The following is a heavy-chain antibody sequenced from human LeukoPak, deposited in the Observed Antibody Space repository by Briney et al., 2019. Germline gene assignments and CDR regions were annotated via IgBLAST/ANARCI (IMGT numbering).Heavy chain of an antibody. V-gene: IGHV3-11*01. CDR2: ISTSGTTI. CDR3: ARVVADSSGWETLDY. CDR1: GFTFSDYY. Sequence: GGSLRLSCAASGFTFSDYYMSWIRQAPGKGLEWVSYISTSGTTIYYADSVKGRFTISRDNAKNSLYLQMNSLRAEDTAVYYCARVVADSSGWETLDYWGQGTLVTVSS. J-gene: IGHJ4*02. D-gene: IGHD6-19*01.